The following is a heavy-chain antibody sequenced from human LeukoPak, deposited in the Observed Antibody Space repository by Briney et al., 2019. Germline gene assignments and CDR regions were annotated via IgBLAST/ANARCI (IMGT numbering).Heavy chain of an antibody. V-gene: IGHV4-39*07. CDR2: IYYSGST. D-gene: IGHD3-10*01. CDR1: GGSISSGGYY. Sequence: SGTLSLTCAVSGGSISSGGYYWGWIRQPPGKGLEWIGSIYYSGSTYYNPSLKSRVTISVDTSKNQFSLKLSSVTAADTAVYYCAREFREGRELWFGETTRGAFDIWGQGTMVTVSS. CDR3: AREFREGRELWFGETTRGAFDI. J-gene: IGHJ3*02.